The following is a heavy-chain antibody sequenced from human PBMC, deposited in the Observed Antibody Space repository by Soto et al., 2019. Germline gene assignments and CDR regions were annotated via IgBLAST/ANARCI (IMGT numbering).Heavy chain of an antibody. CDR3: ASRSSGWYFDY. V-gene: IGHV3-23*01. CDR2: ISGSGGST. D-gene: IGHD6-19*01. Sequence: EVQLLESGGGLVQPGGSLRLSCAASGFTFSSYAMSWVRQAPGKGLELVSVISGSGGSTYYADSVKGRFTISRDNSKNTLYLQMNSLKAEDTAVYYCASRSSGWYFDYWGQGTLVTVSS. J-gene: IGHJ4*02. CDR1: GFTFSSYA.